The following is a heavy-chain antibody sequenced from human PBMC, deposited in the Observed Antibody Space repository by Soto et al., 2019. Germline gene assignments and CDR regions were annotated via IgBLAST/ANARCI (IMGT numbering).Heavy chain of an antibody. CDR3: VRNWRYYGGDYYYGMDA. V-gene: IGHV2-5*02. D-gene: IGHD3-10*01. CDR1: GFSLNTGGVG. Sequence: ITLKESGPTLVKPTQTLTLTCTFSGFSLNTGGVGVGWVRQPRGKAMEWLALIYWDDDERYRPSLRSRLNITKDPIQNQVVLTMTNMDPEDTATYYCVRNWRYYGGDYYYGMDAWGQGTTVTVSS. CDR2: IYWDDDE. J-gene: IGHJ6*02.